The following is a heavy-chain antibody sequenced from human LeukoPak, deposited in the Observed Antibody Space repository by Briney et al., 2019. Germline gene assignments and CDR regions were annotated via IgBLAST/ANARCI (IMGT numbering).Heavy chain of an antibody. CDR2: IYTSGST. CDR3: ARMIQLWSYPYYFDY. D-gene: IGHD5-18*01. V-gene: IGHV4-4*07. CDR1: GGSISSYY. J-gene: IGHJ4*02. Sequence: KPSETLSLTCTVSGGSISSYYWSWIRQPAGKGLEWIGRIYTSGSTNYNPSLKSRVTMSVDTSKNQFSLKLSSVTAADTAVYYCARMIQLWSYPYYFDYWGQGTLVTVSS.